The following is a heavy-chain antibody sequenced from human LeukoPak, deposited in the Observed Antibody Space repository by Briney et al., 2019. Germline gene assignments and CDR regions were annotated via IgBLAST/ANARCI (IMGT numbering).Heavy chain of an antibody. J-gene: IGHJ4*02. CDR2: ISSSGST. Sequence: KPSETLSLTCTVSGASISSYYWSWIRQPPGKGLEWVGYISSSGSTDYNSSLKSRVTISLDTSKNQFSLKLNSVTAADTAVYYCARLNYGFPDYWGQGTLVTVSS. D-gene: IGHD3-3*01. CDR1: GASISSYY. V-gene: IGHV4-59*01. CDR3: ARLNYGFPDY.